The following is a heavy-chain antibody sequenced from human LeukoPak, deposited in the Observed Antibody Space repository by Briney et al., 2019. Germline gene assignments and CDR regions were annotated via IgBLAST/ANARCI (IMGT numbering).Heavy chain of an antibody. CDR1: GGSFSGYY. J-gene: IGHJ6*03. D-gene: IGHD3-22*01. V-gene: IGHV4-34*01. Sequence: SETLSLTSAVHGGSFSGYYWPWIRQTPEQGLEWIGEMNSSGSTGYNPSLKSRVTISLDTYKNQLPLKLSSVTAADTAVYYCARGRQYVTMIVVVMTAISYYLYVWGKGITVTAS. CDR2: MNSSGST. CDR3: ARGRQYVTMIVVVMTAISYYLYV.